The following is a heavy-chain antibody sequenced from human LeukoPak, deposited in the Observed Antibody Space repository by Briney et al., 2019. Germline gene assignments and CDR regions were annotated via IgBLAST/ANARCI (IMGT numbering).Heavy chain of an antibody. CDR1: GFTFSNAW. J-gene: IGHJ4*02. D-gene: IGHD6-19*01. CDR2: IKSKTDGGTT. Sequence: PGGSLRLSCAASGFTFSNAWMSWVRQGPGKGLEWVGRIKSKTDGGTTDYAAPVKGRFTISKDDSKNTLYLQMNGLKTEDTAVYYCTTQTGYSSGWYGVDYWGQGTLVTVSS. CDR3: TTQTGYSSGWYGVDY. V-gene: IGHV3-15*01.